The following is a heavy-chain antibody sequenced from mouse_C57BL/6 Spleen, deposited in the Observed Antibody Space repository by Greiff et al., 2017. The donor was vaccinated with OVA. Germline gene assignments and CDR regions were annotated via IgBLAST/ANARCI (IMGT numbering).Heavy chain of an antibody. V-gene: IGHV5-4*01. Sequence: EVQLVESGGGLVKPGGSLKLSCAASGFTFSSYAMSWVRQTPEKRLEWVATISDGGSYTYYPDNVKGRFTISSDNAKNNLYLQMSHLKSEDTAMYYCARDSNYDAMDYWGQGTSVTVSA. J-gene: IGHJ4*01. D-gene: IGHD2-5*01. CDR2: ISDGGSYT. CDR3: ARDSNYDAMDY. CDR1: GFTFSSYA.